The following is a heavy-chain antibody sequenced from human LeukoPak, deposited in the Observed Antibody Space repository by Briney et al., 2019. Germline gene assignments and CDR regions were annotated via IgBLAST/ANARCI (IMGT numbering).Heavy chain of an antibody. D-gene: IGHD1-14*01. CDR1: GYTFSSYD. CDR3: ARGPPGSGSSDY. Sequence: ASVKVSFKASGYTFSSYDINWVRQATGQGLEWIGWMNPNSGDTGYAQKFQDRVTMTRNTSIKTAYMELSSLRSEDTGVYYCARGPPGSGSSDYWGQGTLVTVS. CDR2: MNPNSGDT. V-gene: IGHV1-8*01. J-gene: IGHJ4*02.